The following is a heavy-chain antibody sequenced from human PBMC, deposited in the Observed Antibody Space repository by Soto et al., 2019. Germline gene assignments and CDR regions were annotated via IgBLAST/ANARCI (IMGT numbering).Heavy chain of an antibody. CDR1: GGIFSTYA. J-gene: IGHJ3*02. CDR2: IIPLFGTA. D-gene: IGHD1-26*01. Sequence: QVQLAQSGAEVKKPGSSVKVSCRASGGIFSTYAINWVRQAPGQGLEWMGGIIPLFGTANYAQKLQGRVTISADESAHIAYMELSSLRSEDTAVYYCARVQYSGTYLHAFDIWGQVTRVTVSS. V-gene: IGHV1-69*01. CDR3: ARVQYSGTYLHAFDI.